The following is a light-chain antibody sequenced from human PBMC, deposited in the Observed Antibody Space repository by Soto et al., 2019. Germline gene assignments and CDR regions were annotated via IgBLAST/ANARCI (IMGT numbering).Light chain of an antibody. Sequence: EIVLTQSPATLSLSPGVRATLSCRASQSITNNYLAWYQQKPGRAHRLLIYGASSRATGIPDRFSGSGSGTDFTLTISRLEPEDFAMYYCQQYGYLVTFGGGTKVDIK. J-gene: IGKJ4*01. CDR2: GAS. V-gene: IGKV3-20*01. CDR1: QSITNNY. CDR3: QQYGYLVT.